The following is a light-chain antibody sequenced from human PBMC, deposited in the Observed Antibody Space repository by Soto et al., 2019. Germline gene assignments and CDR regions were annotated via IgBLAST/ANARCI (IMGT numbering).Light chain of an antibody. CDR1: SSDVGGYSY. CDR3: SSYTSSSTLVV. CDR2: EVS. Sequence: QSVLTQPASVSGSPGQSITISCTGTSSDVGGYSYVSWYQHHPGKAPKLMIYEVSNRPTGVSNRFSGSKSGNTASLTISGLQAEDEAEYYCSSYTSSSTLVVFGGGTKLTVL. V-gene: IGLV2-14*01. J-gene: IGLJ2*01.